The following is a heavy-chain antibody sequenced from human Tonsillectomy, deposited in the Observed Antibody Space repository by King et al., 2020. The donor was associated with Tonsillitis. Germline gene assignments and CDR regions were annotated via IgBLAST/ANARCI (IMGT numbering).Heavy chain of an antibody. CDR1: GYTFTDYF. J-gene: IGHJ4*02. CDR2: INPNSGGT. Sequence: QLVQSGAEVKNPGASVKVSCKASGYTFTDYFMHWVRQAPGQGLEWMGWINPNSGGTNYAPKFQGRVTMSRDTSISTAYMELNRLRSDDTAVYYCAREEPISGWYEGDDYWGQGTLVTVSS. V-gene: IGHV1-2*02. D-gene: IGHD6-19*01. CDR3: AREEPISGWYEGDDY.